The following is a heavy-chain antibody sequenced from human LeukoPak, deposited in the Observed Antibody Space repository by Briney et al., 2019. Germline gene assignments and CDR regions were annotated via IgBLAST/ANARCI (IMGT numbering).Heavy chain of an antibody. V-gene: IGHV4-31*11. J-gene: IGHJ6*02. D-gene: IGHD5-12*01. CDR3: ARDRLSRDGYNLYYYYGMDV. CDR2: IYYSGST. CDR1: GGSISSGGYY. Sequence: SETLSLTCAVSGGSISSGGYYWSWIRQHPGEGLEWIGYIYYSGSTYYNPSLKSRVTISVDTSKNQFSLKLSSVTAADTAVYYCARDRLSRDGYNLYYYYGMDVWGQGTTVTVSS.